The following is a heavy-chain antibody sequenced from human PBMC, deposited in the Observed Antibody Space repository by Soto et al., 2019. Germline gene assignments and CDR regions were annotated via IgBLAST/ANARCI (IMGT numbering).Heavy chain of an antibody. Sequence: GGSLRLSCAASGFTFSSYAMSWVRQAPGKGLEWVADICGSGCSKYYADSVKGRFTISRDNSKNTQYLQMNSLRAEDAAVYYCEKVAVVITPSDAFDIWGQGTMVTVSS. J-gene: IGHJ3*02. V-gene: IGHV3-23*01. CDR2: ICGSGCSK. CDR3: EKVAVVITPSDAFDI. CDR1: GFTFSSYA. D-gene: IGHD3-22*01.